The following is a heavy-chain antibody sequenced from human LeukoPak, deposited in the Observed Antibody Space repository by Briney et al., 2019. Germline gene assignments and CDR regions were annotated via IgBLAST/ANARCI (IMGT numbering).Heavy chain of an antibody. CDR1: GYTFTSYG. CDR3: ARDQVVLAAALLNFDY. D-gene: IGHD6-13*01. V-gene: IGHV1-18*01. CDR2: ISAYNGNT. Sequence: ASVKVSCKASGYTFTSYGISWVRQAPGQGLEWMGWISAYNGNTNYAQKLQGRVTMTTDTSTSTAYMELRSLRSDDTAVYYCARDQVVLAAALLNFDYWGQRTLVTVSS. J-gene: IGHJ4*02.